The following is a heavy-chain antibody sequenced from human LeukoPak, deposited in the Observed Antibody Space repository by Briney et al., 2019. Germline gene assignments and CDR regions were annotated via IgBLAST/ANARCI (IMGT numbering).Heavy chain of an antibody. CDR3: ARDPGGDYEMGFDP. V-gene: IGHV1-8*03. D-gene: IGHD3-16*01. CDR1: GYTFTSYD. Sequence: ASVKVSCKASGYTFTSYDINWVRQATGQGLEWMGWMNPNSGNTGYAQKFQGRVTITRNTSISTAYMELSSLRSEDTAVYYCARDPGGDYEMGFDPWGQGTLVTVSS. CDR2: MNPNSGNT. J-gene: IGHJ5*02.